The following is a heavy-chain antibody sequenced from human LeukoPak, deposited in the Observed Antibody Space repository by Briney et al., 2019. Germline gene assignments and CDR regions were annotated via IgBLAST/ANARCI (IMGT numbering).Heavy chain of an antibody. D-gene: IGHD1-26*01. CDR1: GFTFNSYA. Sequence: GGSLRLSCAASGFTFNSYAMAWVRQAPEKGLEWVSFITDSGISTYYADSVKGRFTISRDNSKNTLYLQMNSLRAEDTAVYYCAKGSRGSYDYWGQGTLVTVSS. CDR2: ITDSGIST. J-gene: IGHJ4*02. CDR3: AKGSRGSYDY. V-gene: IGHV3-23*01.